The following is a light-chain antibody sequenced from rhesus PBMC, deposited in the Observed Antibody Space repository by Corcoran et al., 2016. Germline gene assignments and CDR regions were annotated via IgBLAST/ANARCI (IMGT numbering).Light chain of an antibody. V-gene: IGKV1-38*01. J-gene: IGKJ4*01. CDR2: DAS. CDR1: QGIGSY. Sequence: DIQLTQSPSSLSASIGDRVPITCRASQGIGSYLAWYQQKSGKDPKLLIYDASNLQSGVPSRFSGSGSGTEVTLTISSLQPEDFATYYCQQRNSYPLTFGGGTKVEI. CDR3: QQRNSYPLT.